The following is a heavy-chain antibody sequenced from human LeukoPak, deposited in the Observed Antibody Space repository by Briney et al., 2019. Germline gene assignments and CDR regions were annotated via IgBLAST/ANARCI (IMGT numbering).Heavy chain of an antibody. D-gene: IGHD2-2*01. CDR3: ARDLRYCSSTGCYYYFDY. CDR2: IIPIFGTA. J-gene: IGHJ4*02. Sequence: ASVKVSCKASGGTFSSYAISWVRQAPGQGLEWMGGIIPIFGTANYAQKFQGRVTITADESTSTAYMELSSLRSEDTAVYYCARDLRYCSSTGCYYYFDYWGQGTLVTVSS. V-gene: IGHV1-69*13. CDR1: GGTFSSYA.